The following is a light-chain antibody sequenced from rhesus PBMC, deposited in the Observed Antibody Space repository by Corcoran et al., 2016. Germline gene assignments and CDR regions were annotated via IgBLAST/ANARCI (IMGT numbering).Light chain of an antibody. V-gene: IGKV1-21*01. CDR3: QEHHTTPRT. CDR2: KAS. Sequence: DTQMTQSPSSLSASVGDRVTITCRASQDISVWLFWYQQKPGKAPNLLIYKASTLQSGVPSRFSGGGSGTEFTLTISSLQPEDFATYYCQEHHTTPRTFGQGTKVEIK. CDR1: QDISVW. J-gene: IGKJ1*01.